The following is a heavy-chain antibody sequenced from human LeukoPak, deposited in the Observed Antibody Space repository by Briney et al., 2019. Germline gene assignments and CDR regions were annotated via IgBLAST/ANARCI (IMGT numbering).Heavy chain of an antibody. CDR1: GYTFTSYF. V-gene: IGHV1-46*01. Sequence: ASVKVSCKASGYTFTSYFMHWVRQAPGQGLDWMGIINPSGGSTSYAQKFQGRVTMTRDTSTSTVYMELSSLKSEDTAVYYCARWTGTTGLDYWGQGTLVTVSS. CDR2: INPSGGST. CDR3: ARWTGTTGLDY. D-gene: IGHD1-1*01. J-gene: IGHJ4*02.